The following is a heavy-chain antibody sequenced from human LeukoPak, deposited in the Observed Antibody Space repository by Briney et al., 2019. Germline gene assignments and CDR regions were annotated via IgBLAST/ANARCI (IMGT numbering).Heavy chain of an antibody. Sequence: SVKVSCKASGGTFSSYAISWVRQAPGQGLEWMGGIIPIFGTANYAQEFQGRVTITADKSTSTAYMELSSLRSEDTAVYYCARRKAHPRYYYMDVWGKGTTVTISS. CDR2: IIPIFGTA. CDR3: ARRKAHPRYYYMDV. CDR1: GGTFSSYA. D-gene: IGHD6-6*01. V-gene: IGHV1-69*06. J-gene: IGHJ6*03.